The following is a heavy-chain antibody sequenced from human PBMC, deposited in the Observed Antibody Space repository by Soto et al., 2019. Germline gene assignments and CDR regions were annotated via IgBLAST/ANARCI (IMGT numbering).Heavy chain of an antibody. Sequence: SETLSLTCTVSDASISGSYWSWIRKSAGKGLEWIGRIYATGTTDYNPSLKSRVMMSVDTSKKQFSLKLRSVTAADTAVYYCVRDGTKTLRDWFDPWGQGISVTVSS. CDR2: IYATGTT. CDR3: VRDGTKTLRDWFDP. V-gene: IGHV4-4*07. D-gene: IGHD1-1*01. J-gene: IGHJ5*02. CDR1: DASISGSY.